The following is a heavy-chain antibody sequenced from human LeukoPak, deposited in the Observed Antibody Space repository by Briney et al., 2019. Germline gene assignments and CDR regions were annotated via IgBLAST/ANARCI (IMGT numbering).Heavy chain of an antibody. V-gene: IGHV3-30*18. CDR1: GFTFSSYG. CDR3: ANLYYDSSGDDY. Sequence: GGSLRLSCAASGFTFSSYGMHWVRQAPGKGLEWVAVISYDGSNKYYADSVKGRFTISRDNSKNTLYLQMNSLRAEDTAVYYCANLYYDSSGDDYWGRGTLVTVSS. D-gene: IGHD3-22*01. J-gene: IGHJ4*02. CDR2: ISYDGSNK.